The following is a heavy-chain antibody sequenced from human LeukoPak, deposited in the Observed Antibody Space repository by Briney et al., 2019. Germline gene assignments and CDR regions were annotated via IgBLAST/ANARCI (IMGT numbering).Heavy chain of an antibody. CDR3: ATDTSRFLEWYCKLDV. Sequence: ASVKVSCKVSGYTLTELSMHWVRQAPGKGLEWMGGFDPEDGETIYAQKFQGRVTMTEDTSTDTAYMELSSPRSEDTAVYYCATDTSRFLEWYCKLDVWGQGTTVTVSS. D-gene: IGHD3-3*01. CDR1: GYTLTELS. J-gene: IGHJ6*02. V-gene: IGHV1-24*01. CDR2: FDPEDGET.